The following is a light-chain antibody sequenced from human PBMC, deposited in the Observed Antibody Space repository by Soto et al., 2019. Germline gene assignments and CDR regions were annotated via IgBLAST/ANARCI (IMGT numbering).Light chain of an antibody. CDR1: QTVSSNN. CDR3: QQYGSSYSWT. V-gene: IGKV3-20*01. Sequence: DTVLTQSPGTLSLSPGERANLSCRASQTVSSNNLAWYQQRPGQAPRLLIYGASTRATGIPDRFSGSGSGTDFTLTVSRLEPDDFAVYYCQQYGSSYSWTFGQGTKVDIK. CDR2: GAS. J-gene: IGKJ1*01.